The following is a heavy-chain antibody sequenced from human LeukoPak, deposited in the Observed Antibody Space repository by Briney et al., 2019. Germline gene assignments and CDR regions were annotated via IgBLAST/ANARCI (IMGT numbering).Heavy chain of an antibody. Sequence: GRSLRLSCAASGFTFSSYAMHWVRQAPGKGLEWVAVISYDGSNKYYADSVKGRFTISRDNSKNTLYLQMNSLRAEDTAVYYCARAGRYCSGGSCYMVYWGQGTLVTVSS. J-gene: IGHJ4*02. D-gene: IGHD2-15*01. CDR3: ARAGRYCSGGSCYMVY. CDR2: ISYDGSNK. V-gene: IGHV3-30-3*01. CDR1: GFTFSSYA.